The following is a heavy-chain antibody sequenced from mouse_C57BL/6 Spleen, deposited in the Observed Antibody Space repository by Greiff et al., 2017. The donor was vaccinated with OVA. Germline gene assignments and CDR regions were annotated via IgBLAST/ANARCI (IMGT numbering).Heavy chain of an antibody. Sequence: QVQLQQPGAELVRPGSSVKLSCKASGYTFTSYWMDWVKQRPGQGLEWIGNIYPSDSETHYNQKFKDKATLTVDKSSSTAYMQLSSLTSEDSAVYYCARDYSGSSYDYWGQGTTLTVSS. CDR3: ARDYSGSSYDY. V-gene: IGHV1-61*01. CDR2: IYPSDSET. CDR1: GYTFTSYW. J-gene: IGHJ2*01. D-gene: IGHD1-1*01.